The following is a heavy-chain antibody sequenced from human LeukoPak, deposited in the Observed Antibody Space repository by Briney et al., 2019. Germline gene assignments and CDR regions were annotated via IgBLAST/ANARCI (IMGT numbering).Heavy chain of an antibody. D-gene: IGHD3-22*01. CDR3: ARGATMIVVVITTPIDY. V-gene: IGHV3-30*04. CDR2: ISYDGSNK. J-gene: IGHJ4*02. CDR1: GFTFSSYA. Sequence: GGSLRLSCAASGFTFSSYAMHWVRQAPGKGLEWVAVISYDGSNKYYADSVKGRFTISRDNSKNTLYLQMNSLRAEDTAVYYCARGATMIVVVITTPIDYWGQGTLVTVSS.